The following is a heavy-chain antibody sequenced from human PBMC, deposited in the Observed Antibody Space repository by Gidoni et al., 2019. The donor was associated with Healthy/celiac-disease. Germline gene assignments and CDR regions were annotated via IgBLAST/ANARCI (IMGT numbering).Heavy chain of an antibody. D-gene: IGHD1-7*01. Sequence: EVQLLESGGGLVQPGGSLRLSCSASGFTFSSYAMSWVRQAPGKGLEWVSAISGSGGSTYYADSVKGRFTISRDNSKNTRYLQMNSLRAEDTAVYYCAKATGTTLWYFDLWGRGTLVTVSS. V-gene: IGHV3-23*01. CDR1: GFTFSSYA. J-gene: IGHJ2*01. CDR3: AKATGTTLWYFDL. CDR2: ISGSGGST.